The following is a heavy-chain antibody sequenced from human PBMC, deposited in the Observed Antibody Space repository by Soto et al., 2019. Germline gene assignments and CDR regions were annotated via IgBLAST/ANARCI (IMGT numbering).Heavy chain of an antibody. CDR1: GYSFTSYW. CDR2: IYPGDSDT. J-gene: IGHJ4*02. Sequence: GESLKISCKGSGYSFTSYWIGWVRQMPGKGLEWMGIIYPGDSDTRYSPSFQGHVTISADKSLSTAYLQWSSLKASDTAMYYCATYRHCSSTSCYNALDYWGQGTLVTVSS. V-gene: IGHV5-51*01. CDR3: ATYRHCSSTSCYNALDY. D-gene: IGHD2-2*01.